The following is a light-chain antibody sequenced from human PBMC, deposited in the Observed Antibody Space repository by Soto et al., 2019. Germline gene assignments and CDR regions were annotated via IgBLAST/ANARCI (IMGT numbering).Light chain of an antibody. CDR3: QAWDSSTASYV. J-gene: IGLJ1*01. CDR2: QDN. CDR1: KLGDKY. V-gene: IGLV3-1*01. Sequence: SSELTQPPSVSVSPGQTASITCSGDKLGDKYTCWYQQKPGQSPVLVIYQDNKRPSGIPERFSGSKSGNTATLTISGTQAMDEADYYCQAWDSSTASYVFGTGTKLTVL.